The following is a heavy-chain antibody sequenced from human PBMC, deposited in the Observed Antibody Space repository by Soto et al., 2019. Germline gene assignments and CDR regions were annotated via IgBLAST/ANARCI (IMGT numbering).Heavy chain of an antibody. CDR1: GCSISSYY. V-gene: IGHV4-59*01. Sequence: PSETLSLTCTVSGCSISSYYWSWIRQRPGKGLEWIGYIYYSGSTNYNPSLKSRVTISVDTSKNQFSLKLSSVTAADTAVYYCVRGKGVRGVITNWFDPWGQGTLVTVSS. CDR2: IYYSGST. CDR3: VRGKGVRGVITNWFDP. J-gene: IGHJ5*02. D-gene: IGHD3-10*01.